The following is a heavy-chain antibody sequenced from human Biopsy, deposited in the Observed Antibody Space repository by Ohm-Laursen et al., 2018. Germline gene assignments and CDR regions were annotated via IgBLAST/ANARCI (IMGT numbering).Heavy chain of an antibody. CDR2: ITSGGSTT. CDR1: GFTFSDYY. J-gene: IGHJ6*02. D-gene: IGHD5-24*01. CDR3: ARDVEGFYSYAMDV. Sequence: GSLRLSCSASGFTFSDYYMSRIRQAPGKGLEWVSYITSGGSTTDYADSVKGRFTISRDNAKSSLFLQMNSLRAEDTAVYYCARDVEGFYSYAMDVWGQGTTVTVSS. V-gene: IGHV3-11*01.